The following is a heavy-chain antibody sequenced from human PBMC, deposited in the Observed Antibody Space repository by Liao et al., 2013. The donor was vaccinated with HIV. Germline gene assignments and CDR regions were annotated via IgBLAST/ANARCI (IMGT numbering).Heavy chain of an antibody. CDR1: GESFSHYY. CDR3: ARERVAAAGGIDY. D-gene: IGHD6-13*01. J-gene: IGHJ4*02. CDR2: IDHTGST. Sequence: QVHLHQWGAGLLKPSETLSLTCAVSGESFSHYYWTWVRQAPGKGLEWIGEIDHTGSTNYNPSLKSRVTFSVDTSKNQFSLKLSSVTAADTAVYYCARERVAAAGGIDYWGQGTLVTVSS. V-gene: IGHV4-34*01.